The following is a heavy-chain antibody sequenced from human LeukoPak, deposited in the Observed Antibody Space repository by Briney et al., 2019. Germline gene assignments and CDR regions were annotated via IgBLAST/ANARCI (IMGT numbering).Heavy chain of an antibody. CDR3: AKAVGGDPAEYFQH. V-gene: IGHV3-30*18. Sequence: QPGGSLRLSCAASGFTFSSYGMDWVRQAPGKGLGWVAVISYDGSNKYYADSVKGRFTISRDNSKNTLYLQMNSHTAEDTAVYYCAKAVGGDPAEYFQHWGQGTLVTVSS. D-gene: IGHD2-21*02. CDR2: ISYDGSNK. CDR1: GFTFSSYG. J-gene: IGHJ1*01.